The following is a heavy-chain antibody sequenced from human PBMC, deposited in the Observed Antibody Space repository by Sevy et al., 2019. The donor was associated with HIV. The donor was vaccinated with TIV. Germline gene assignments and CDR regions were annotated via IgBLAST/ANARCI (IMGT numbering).Heavy chain of an antibody. CDR3: ARNVPSSGWSCFDY. CDR1: GYTFTGYY. D-gene: IGHD6-19*01. Sequence: ASVKVSCKASGYTFTGYYMHWVRQAPGQGLEWMGWINPNSGGTNYAQKFQGRVTMTRDTSISTAYMELSRLRSDDTAVYYCARNVPSSGWSCFDYWGQGTLVTVSS. J-gene: IGHJ4*02. V-gene: IGHV1-2*02. CDR2: INPNSGGT.